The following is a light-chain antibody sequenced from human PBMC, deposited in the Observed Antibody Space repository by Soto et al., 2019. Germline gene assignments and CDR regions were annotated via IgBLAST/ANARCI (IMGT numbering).Light chain of an antibody. CDR2: DTS. Sequence: EIVLTQSPATLSLSPGERATLSCRASQSVSNYLAWYQQKPGQAPRLLIYDTSNRATGIPGRFSGSGSGTDFTLTISSLEPEDFALYYCQQRSNWPTLTFGGGTKVEIK. J-gene: IGKJ4*01. CDR3: QQRSNWPTLT. V-gene: IGKV3-11*01. CDR1: QSVSNY.